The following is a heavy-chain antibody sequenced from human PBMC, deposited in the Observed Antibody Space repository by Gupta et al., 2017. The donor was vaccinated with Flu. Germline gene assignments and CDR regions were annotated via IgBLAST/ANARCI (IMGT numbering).Heavy chain of an antibody. V-gene: IGHV3-72*01. D-gene: IGHD1-1*01. Sequence: EVQLVESGGDLVQPGGSLRLSCAASTIIFSDYYIDWVRQAPGKGLEWVGRSRNKANSYTADYAASVKGRFTISRDDSKDSLFLQMNSLKTEDTAVYYCGRLMARGGSVFDIWGQGTMVTVSS. CDR3: GRLMARGGSVFDI. CDR2: SRNKANSYTA. CDR1: TIIFSDYY. J-gene: IGHJ3*02.